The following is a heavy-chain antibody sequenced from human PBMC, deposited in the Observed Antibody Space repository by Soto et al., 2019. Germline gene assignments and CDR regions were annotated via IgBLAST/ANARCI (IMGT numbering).Heavy chain of an antibody. J-gene: IGHJ6*02. Sequence: PGGSLRLSCAASGFTFSSYEMNWVRQAPGKGLEWVSYISSSGSTIYYADSVKGRFTISRDNAKNSLYLQMNSLRAEDTAVYYCARLLVDTAMAGTPGMDVWGQGTTVTVSS. D-gene: IGHD5-18*01. CDR1: GFTFSSYE. V-gene: IGHV3-48*03. CDR2: ISSSGSTI. CDR3: ARLLVDTAMAGTPGMDV.